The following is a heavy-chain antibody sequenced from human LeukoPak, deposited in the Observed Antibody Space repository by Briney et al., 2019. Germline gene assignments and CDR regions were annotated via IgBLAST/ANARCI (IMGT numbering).Heavy chain of an antibody. J-gene: IGHJ4*02. D-gene: IGHD3-22*01. CDR1: GFSFSSYA. Sequence: GGSLRLSCAASGFSFSSYAMSWVRQAPGTGLEWVSAISGSGGGTYYADSVKGRFTISRDNSKNTVYPQMNSLRADDTAVYYCAKESGDSSGYYSDYWGQGMLATVSP. V-gene: IGHV3-23*01. CDR2: ISGSGGGT. CDR3: AKESGDSSGYYSDY.